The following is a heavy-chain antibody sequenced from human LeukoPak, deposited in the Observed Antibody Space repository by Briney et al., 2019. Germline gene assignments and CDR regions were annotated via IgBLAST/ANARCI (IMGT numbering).Heavy chain of an antibody. CDR3: ATDPLGRRDAFDI. CDR1: GGTFSSYA. CDR2: IIPILGIA. Sequence: SVKVSCKASGGTFSSYAISWVRQAPGQGLEWMGRIIPILGIANYAQKFQGRVTMTEDTSTDTAYMELSSLRSEDTAVYYCATDPLGRRDAFDIWGQGTMVTVSS. J-gene: IGHJ3*02. V-gene: IGHV1-69*04. D-gene: IGHD7-27*01.